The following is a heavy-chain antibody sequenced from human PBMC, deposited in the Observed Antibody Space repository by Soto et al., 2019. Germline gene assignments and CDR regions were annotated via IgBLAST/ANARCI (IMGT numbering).Heavy chain of an antibody. CDR2: ISGSGGST. Sequence: PGGSLRLSCAASGFTFTIFAMSWVRQSPGKGLEWVSTISGSGGSTYYADAVKGRFTISRDNSKGTLYLQMNSLTAEDTAVYFCARRTLLNSRYTQHRGQGTLVTVSS. D-gene: IGHD2-21*02. CDR1: GFTFTIFA. J-gene: IGHJ1*01. V-gene: IGHV3-23*01. CDR3: ARRTLLNSRYTQH.